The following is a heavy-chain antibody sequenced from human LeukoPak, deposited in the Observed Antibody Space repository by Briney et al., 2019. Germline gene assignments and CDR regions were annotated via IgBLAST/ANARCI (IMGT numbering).Heavy chain of an antibody. Sequence: GSLRLSCAASGFTFSSYAMSWVRQAPGKGLEWIGSIYYSGSTYYNPSLKSRVTISVDTSKNQFSLKLSSVTAADTAVYYCARNHTTYYYDSSGYYYRGGAFDIWGQGTMVTVSS. J-gene: IGHJ3*02. D-gene: IGHD3-22*01. CDR1: GFTFSSYA. CDR3: ARNHTTYYYDSSGYYYRGGAFDI. CDR2: IYYSGST. V-gene: IGHV4-39*01.